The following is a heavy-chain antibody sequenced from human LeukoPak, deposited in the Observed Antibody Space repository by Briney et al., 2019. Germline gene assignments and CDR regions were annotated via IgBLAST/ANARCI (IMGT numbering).Heavy chain of an antibody. D-gene: IGHD1-26*01. CDR2: VSGGGGST. CDR3: AKEWELPFDY. CDR1: GFTFSNYV. V-gene: IGHV3-23*01. Sequence: GGSLRLSCAASGFTFSNYVMSWVRQAPGKGLEWVSGVSGGGGSTYYADSVKGRFTISRDNSKNTLYLQMKSLRAEDTAVYYCAKEWELPFDYWGQGTLVTVSS. J-gene: IGHJ4*02.